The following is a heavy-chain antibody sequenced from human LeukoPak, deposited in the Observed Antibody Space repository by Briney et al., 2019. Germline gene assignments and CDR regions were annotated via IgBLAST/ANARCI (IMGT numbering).Heavy chain of an antibody. V-gene: IGHV3-48*02. CDR2: ISSSSGTI. J-gene: IGHJ4*02. CDR3: ARDSLRGYYDTSGYRFDY. CDR1: GFTFSSYS. D-gene: IGHD3-22*01. Sequence: PGGSLRLSCAASGFTFSSYSMNWVRQAPGKGLEWVSYISSSSGTIYYADSVKGRFTISRDNAKNSLYLQMESLRDEDTAVYYCARDSLRGYYDTSGYRFDYWGQGTLVTVSS.